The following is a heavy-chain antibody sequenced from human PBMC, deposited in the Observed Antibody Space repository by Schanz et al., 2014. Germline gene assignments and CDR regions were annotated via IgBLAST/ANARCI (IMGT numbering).Heavy chain of an antibody. CDR1: GFTFSSYA. CDR3: ARRASGSRIGCPFDS. J-gene: IGHJ4*02. V-gene: IGHV3-23*01. Sequence: EVQLLESGGGLVQPGGSLRLSCAASGFTFSSYAMSWVRQAPGKGLEWVSALSGSGGSTYYADSVKGRFTISRDNAKNSLYLQMNSLRTEDTAMYYCARRASGSRIGCPFDSWGQGTLVTVSS. D-gene: IGHD2-2*01. CDR2: LSGSGGST.